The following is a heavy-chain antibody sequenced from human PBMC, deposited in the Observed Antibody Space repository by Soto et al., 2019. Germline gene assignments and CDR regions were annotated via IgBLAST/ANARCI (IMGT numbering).Heavy chain of an antibody. J-gene: IGHJ3*02. Sequence: EVQLLESGGGLVQPGGSLRLSCAASGFAFGNYAMSWVRQAPGKGLEWVSGISSGGSTFYADSVRGRFTISRDNSKNSLFLHMNSLGAEDTAVYYCAKDSNLGFSYGTDAFDMWGQGTMVTVSS. D-gene: IGHD5-18*01. CDR3: AKDSNLGFSYGTDAFDM. V-gene: IGHV3-23*01. CDR1: GFAFGNYA. CDR2: ISSGGST.